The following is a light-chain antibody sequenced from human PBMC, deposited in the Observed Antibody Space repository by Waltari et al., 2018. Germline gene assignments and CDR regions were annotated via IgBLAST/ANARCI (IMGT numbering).Light chain of an antibody. CDR1: QSVLYSSNNKNY. CDR2: WAS. J-gene: IGKJ4*01. Sequence: DIVMTQSPASLAVSLGERATINCKSSQSVLYSSNNKNYLAWYQQTPGQPPKLLIYWASSRESGVAERFSGSGSGRYFTLIISSVQAEDVAVYYSKQYYRSAVTFGGGTKVEIK. CDR3: KQYYRSAVT. V-gene: IGKV4-1*01.